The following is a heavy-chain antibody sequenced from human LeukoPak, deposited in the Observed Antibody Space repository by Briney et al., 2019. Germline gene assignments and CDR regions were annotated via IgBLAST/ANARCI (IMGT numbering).Heavy chain of an antibody. CDR1: GYSISSGYY. V-gene: IGHV4-38-2*02. J-gene: IGHJ3*02. CDR3: ARDPTVYYYDSSGGPFDI. Sequence: SSETLSLTCTVSGYSISSGYYWGWIRQPPGKGLEWIGSIYHSGSTYYNPSLKSRVTISVDTSKNQFSLRLSSVTAADTAVYYCARDPTVYYYDSSGGPFDIWGQGTMVTVSS. CDR2: IYHSGST. D-gene: IGHD3-22*01.